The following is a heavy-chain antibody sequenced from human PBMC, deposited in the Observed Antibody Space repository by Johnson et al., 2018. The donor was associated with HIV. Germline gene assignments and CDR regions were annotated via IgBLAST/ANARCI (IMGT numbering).Heavy chain of an antibody. J-gene: IGHJ3*02. CDR3: STDLLRWLQGENAFDI. V-gene: IGHV3-30-3*01. Sequence: QVQLVESGGGVVQPGRSLRLSCAVSGFTFSCYAMHWVRQAPGKGLEWVAIISYDGSNKYYADSVKGRFTISRDNSKNTLYLQMNSLKTEDTAVYYCSTDLLRWLQGENAFDIWGQGTMVTVSS. D-gene: IGHD5-24*01. CDR1: GFTFSCYA. CDR2: ISYDGSNK.